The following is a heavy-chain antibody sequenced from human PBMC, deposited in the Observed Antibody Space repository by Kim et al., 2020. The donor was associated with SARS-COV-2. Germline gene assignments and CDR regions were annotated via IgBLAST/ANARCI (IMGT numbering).Heavy chain of an antibody. CDR1: GFTFSSYA. D-gene: IGHD3-10*01. J-gene: IGHJ5*02. Sequence: GGSLRLSCAASGFTFSSYAMSWVRQAPGKGLEWVSAISGSGGSTYYADSVKGRFTISRDNSKNTLYLQMNSLRAEDTAVYYCAKGFRFGELPSGAPWGQGTLVTVSS. CDR2: ISGSGGST. V-gene: IGHV3-23*01. CDR3: AKGFRFGELPSGAP.